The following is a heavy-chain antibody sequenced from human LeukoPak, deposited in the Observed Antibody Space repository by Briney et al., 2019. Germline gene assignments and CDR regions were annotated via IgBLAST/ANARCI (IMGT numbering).Heavy chain of an antibody. CDR1: GGSISSSSYY. CDR2: IYYSGST. J-gene: IGHJ3*02. Sequence: SETLSLTCTVSGGSISSSSYYWGWIRQPPGKGLEWIGSIYYSGSTYYNPSLKSRVTISVDTSKNQFSLKLSSVTAADTAVYYCARRAVVVIVGAFDIWGQGKMVTVSS. D-gene: IGHD3-22*01. CDR3: ARRAVVVIVGAFDI. V-gene: IGHV4-39*07.